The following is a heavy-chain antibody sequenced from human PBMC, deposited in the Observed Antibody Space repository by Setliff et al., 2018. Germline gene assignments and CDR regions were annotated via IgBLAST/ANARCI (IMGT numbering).Heavy chain of an antibody. D-gene: IGHD3-3*02. CDR1: GYTFTTYG. CDR3: ARDPTNHFWSAYWPF. J-gene: IGHJ4*02. V-gene: IGHV1-18*01. Sequence: EASVKVSCKTSGYTFTTYGISWLRQAPGQGLEWMGWISVYSGDASYVQKFQGRVTMTADTSTSTVYMELRSLRSDDTAVYFCARDPTNHFWSAYWPFWGQGTLVTVSS. CDR2: ISVYSGDA.